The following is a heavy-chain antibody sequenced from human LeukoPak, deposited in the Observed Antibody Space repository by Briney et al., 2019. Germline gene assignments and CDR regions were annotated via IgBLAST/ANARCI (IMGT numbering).Heavy chain of an antibody. J-gene: IGHJ4*02. CDR1: GFTFSGHW. D-gene: IGHD3-22*01. CDR2: IKQDGSEK. CDR3: ARGGGYYYFDY. V-gene: IGHV3-7*01. Sequence: GGSLRLSCAASGFTFSGHWMSWVRQAPGKGLEWVANIKQDGSEKYYVDSVKGRFTISRDNAKNSLYLQMNSLRAEDTAVYYCARGGGYYYFDYWGQGTLVTVSS.